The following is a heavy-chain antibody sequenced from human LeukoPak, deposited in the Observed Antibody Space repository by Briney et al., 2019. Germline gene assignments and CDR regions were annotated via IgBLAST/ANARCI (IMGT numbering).Heavy chain of an antibody. V-gene: IGHV4-59*01. CDR1: GGSISSYY. Sequence: PSETLSLTCTVSGGSISSYYWSWIRQPPGKGLEWIGYIYYSGSTNYNPSLKSRVTISVDTSKNQFSLKLSSVTAADTAVYYCARDRSGTSALDYWGQGTLVTVSS. CDR2: IYYSGST. J-gene: IGHJ4*02. D-gene: IGHD1-14*01. CDR3: ARDRSGTSALDY.